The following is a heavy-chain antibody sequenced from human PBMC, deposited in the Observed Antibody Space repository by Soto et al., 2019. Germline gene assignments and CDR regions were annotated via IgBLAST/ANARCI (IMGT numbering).Heavy chain of an antibody. V-gene: IGHV4-39*01. Sequence: SETLSLTCTVSGGSISSNSYYWGWIRQPPGKGLEWIASIYYSGTTYHNPPLKSRVTISVDTSKNQFSLKLNSVTAADTAVYYCATSSAGGSDYKPFHYWGQGTLVTVSS. CDR2: IYYSGTT. D-gene: IGHD1-26*01. J-gene: IGHJ4*02. CDR3: ATSSAGGSDYKPFHY. CDR1: GGSISSNSYY.